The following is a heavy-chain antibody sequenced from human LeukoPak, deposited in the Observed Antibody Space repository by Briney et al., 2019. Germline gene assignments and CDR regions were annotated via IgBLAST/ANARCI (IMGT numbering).Heavy chain of an antibody. V-gene: IGHV3-7*04. D-gene: IGHD2-2*01. CDR3: ARGYCSSTDCHLARHFEY. J-gene: IGHJ4*02. CDR2: IKQDGSEK. CDR1: GITFSNYW. Sequence: PGGSLRLSCAASGITFSNYWMNWVRQAPGRGLEWVANIKQDGSEKFYVASVTGRFTISRDNAKKSLYLQMNGLREEDTAVYYCARGYCSSTDCHLARHFEYWGQGTRVTVSS.